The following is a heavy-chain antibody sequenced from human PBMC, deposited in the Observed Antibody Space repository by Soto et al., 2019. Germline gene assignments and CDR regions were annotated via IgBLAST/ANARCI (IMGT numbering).Heavy chain of an antibody. CDR3: ARDTRYYDFWSGYYYYYYYGMDV. D-gene: IGHD3-3*01. CDR1: GFTFSSYA. J-gene: IGHJ6*02. V-gene: IGHV3-30-3*01. Sequence: SLRLSCAASGFTFSSYAMHWVRQAPGKGLERVAVISYDGSNKYYADSVKGRFTISRDNSKNTLYLQMNSLRAEDTAVYYCARDTRYYDFWSGYYYYYYYGMDVWGQGTTVTVSS. CDR2: ISYDGSNK.